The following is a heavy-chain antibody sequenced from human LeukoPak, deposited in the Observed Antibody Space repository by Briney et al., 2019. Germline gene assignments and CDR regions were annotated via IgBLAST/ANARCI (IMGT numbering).Heavy chain of an antibody. V-gene: IGHV3-11*04. J-gene: IGHJ6*03. CDR1: GFTFSDYY. CDR2: ISSSGSTI. CDR3: ARRSYYYYYMDV. Sequence: GGSLRLSCAASGFTFSDYYMSWIRQAPGKGLELVSYISSSGSTIYYTDSVKGRFTISRDNAKNSLYLQMNSLRAEDTAVYYCARRSYYYYYMDVRGKGTTVTVSS.